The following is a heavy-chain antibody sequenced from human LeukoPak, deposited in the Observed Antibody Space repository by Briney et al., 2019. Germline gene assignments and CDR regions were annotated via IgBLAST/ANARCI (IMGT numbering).Heavy chain of an antibody. CDR3: ARPTSLAFDY. CDR2: IDPSDSYT. CDR1: GYSFTNYW. D-gene: IGHD1-1*01. J-gene: IGHJ4*02. Sequence: GESLKISCKGSGYSFTNYWITWVRQMPGKGLEWMGRIDPSDSYTNYSPSFQGHVTISADKSISTAYLQWSSLKASDAAMYYCARPTSLAFDYWGQGTQVTVSS. V-gene: IGHV5-10-1*01.